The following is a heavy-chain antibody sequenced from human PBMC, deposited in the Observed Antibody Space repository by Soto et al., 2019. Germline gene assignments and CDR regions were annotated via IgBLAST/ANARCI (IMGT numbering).Heavy chain of an antibody. D-gene: IGHD5-12*01. CDR3: ASGHIVATFKGSWFDP. Sequence: ASVKVSCKASGYTFTSHAMHWVRQAPGQSPEWMGWITAGNGNTKFSQKFQDRVTITRDTSASTVYMEVSSLRSEDTAVYYCASGHIVATFKGSWFDPWGQGTLVNVSS. J-gene: IGHJ5*02. V-gene: IGHV1-3*01. CDR2: ITAGNGNT. CDR1: GYTFTSHA.